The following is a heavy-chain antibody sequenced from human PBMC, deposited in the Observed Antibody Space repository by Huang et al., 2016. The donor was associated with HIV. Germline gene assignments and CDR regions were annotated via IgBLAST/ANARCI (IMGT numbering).Heavy chain of an antibody. Sequence: VESGGRSVQPGGSISLSCVGSTFTFGAYWMSWVRKPPGKGREWVAKIKQDETEKYYVDSVKGRFNISRDNAKKVLFLEMDALRVEDTAIYFCATKTAGMDIWGQGTTVIVSS. CDR3: ATKTAGMDI. J-gene: IGHJ6*02. CDR2: IKQDETEK. CDR1: TFTFGAYW. V-gene: IGHV3-7*01.